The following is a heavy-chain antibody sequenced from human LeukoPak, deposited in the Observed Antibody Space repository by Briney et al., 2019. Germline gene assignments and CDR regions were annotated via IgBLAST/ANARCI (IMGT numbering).Heavy chain of an antibody. CDR3: ARGYSYGLSL. Sequence: SETLSLTCSVSGYSISSGYYWGCIRQPPGKGLEWIGSIYHSGSTYYNPSLKSRVTISVDTSKNQFSLKLSSVTAADTAVYYCARGYSYGLSLWGQGTLVTVSS. CDR2: IYHSGST. J-gene: IGHJ4*02. CDR1: GYSISSGYY. D-gene: IGHD5-18*01. V-gene: IGHV4-38-2*01.